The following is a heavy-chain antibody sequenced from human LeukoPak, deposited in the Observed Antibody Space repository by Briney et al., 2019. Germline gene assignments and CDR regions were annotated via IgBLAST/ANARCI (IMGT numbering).Heavy chain of an antibody. CDR2: ISSSSSYT. CDR1: GFIFSDYY. J-gene: IGHJ4*02. D-gene: IGHD3-10*01. V-gene: IGHV3-11*05. CDR3: ARDRPLDADDYYGFYYFDY. Sequence: GGSLRLSCAASGFIFSDYYMSWIRQAPGKGLEWISYISSSSSYTNYVDSVKGRFTISRDNAKNSLYLQMNSLRAEDTAVYYCARDRPLDADDYYGFYYFDYWDQGTLVTVSS.